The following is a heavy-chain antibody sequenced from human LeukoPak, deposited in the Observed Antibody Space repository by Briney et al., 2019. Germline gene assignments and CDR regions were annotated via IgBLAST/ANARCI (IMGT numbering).Heavy chain of an antibody. CDR2: ISSSSSYI. CDR3: ASEDYYDYTLDY. V-gene: IGHV3-21*01. D-gene: IGHD3-22*01. Sequence: GGTLRLSCAASGFTFSSYSMNWIRQAPGKGLEWVSPISSSSSYIYYADSVKGRFTISSTNAKNLLYLQMNSLRAEDTAVYYCASEDYYDYTLDYWGQGTLVTVSS. J-gene: IGHJ4*02. CDR1: GFTFSSYS.